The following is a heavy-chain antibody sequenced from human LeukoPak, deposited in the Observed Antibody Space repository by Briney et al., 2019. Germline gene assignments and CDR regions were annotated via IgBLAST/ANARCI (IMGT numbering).Heavy chain of an antibody. CDR1: GGSISSSSYY. D-gene: IGHD4-23*01. Sequence: PSETLSLTCTVSGGSISSSSYYWSWIRQPPGKGLEWIGYIYYSGSTNYNPSLKSRVTISIDTSKNQFSLKLSSVTAADTAVYYCARHYSTVVTRVDNWGQGTLVTVSS. CDR2: IYYSGST. J-gene: IGHJ4*02. V-gene: IGHV4-61*05. CDR3: ARHYSTVVTRVDN.